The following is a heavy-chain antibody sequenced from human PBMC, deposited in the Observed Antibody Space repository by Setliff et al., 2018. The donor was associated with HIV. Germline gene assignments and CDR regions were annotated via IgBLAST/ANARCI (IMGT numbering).Heavy chain of an antibody. CDR2: IYYSGST. J-gene: IGHJ4*02. Sequence: SETLSLTCTVSGGSISSGGYYWSWIRQHPGKGLEWIGYIYYSGSTYYNPSLQSRVTMAVDTSKNQFSLKLSSVTAADTAVYYCASYYGADEPSYYFDFWGQGTQVTV. CDR1: GGSISSGGYY. V-gene: IGHV4-31*03. CDR3: ASYYGADEPSYYFDF. D-gene: IGHD3-22*01.